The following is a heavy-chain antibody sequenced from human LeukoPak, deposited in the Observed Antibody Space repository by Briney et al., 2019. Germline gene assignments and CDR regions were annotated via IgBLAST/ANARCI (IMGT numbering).Heavy chain of an antibody. V-gene: IGHV1-8*01. CDR2: MNPNSGNT. CDR1: GYTFTSYD. J-gene: IGHJ4*02. CDR3: ARLWRGSSWYSDY. D-gene: IGHD6-13*01. Sequence: ASVKVSCKASGYTFTSYDINWVRQATGQGLEWMGWMNPNSGNTGYAQKFQGRVTMTTDTSTSTAYMELRSLRSDDTAVYYCARLWRGSSWYSDYWGQGTLVTVSS.